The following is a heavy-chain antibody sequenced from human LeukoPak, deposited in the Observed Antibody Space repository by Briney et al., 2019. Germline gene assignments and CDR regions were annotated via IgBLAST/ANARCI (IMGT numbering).Heavy chain of an antibody. Sequence: GGSLRLSCAASEFTVSSNHMSWVRQAPGKGLEWVSAISGSGGSTYYADSVKGRFTISRDNPKNTLYLQMNSLRAEDTAVYYCVRGITMDDYWGQGTLVTVSS. CDR3: VRGITMDDY. CDR2: ISGSGGST. V-gene: IGHV3-23*01. D-gene: IGHD3-10*01. CDR1: EFTVSSNH. J-gene: IGHJ4*02.